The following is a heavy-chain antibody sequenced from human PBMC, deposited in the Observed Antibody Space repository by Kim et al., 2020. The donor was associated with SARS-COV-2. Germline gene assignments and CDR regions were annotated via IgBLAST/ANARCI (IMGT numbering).Heavy chain of an antibody. CDR3: ARTPYSSGWYPYYFDY. J-gene: IGHJ4*02. CDR1: GGSISSGSYY. D-gene: IGHD6-19*01. V-gene: IGHV4-61*02. Sequence: SETLSLTCTVSGGSISSGSYYWSWIRQPAGKGLEWIGRIYTSGSTNYNPSLKSRVTISVDTSKNQFSLKLSSVTAADTAVYYCARTPYSSGWYPYYFDYWGQGTLVTVSS. CDR2: IYTSGST.